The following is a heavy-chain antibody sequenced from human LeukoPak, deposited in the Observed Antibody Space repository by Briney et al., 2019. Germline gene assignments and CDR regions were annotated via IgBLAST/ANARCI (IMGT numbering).Heavy chain of an antibody. J-gene: IGHJ6*02. CDR2: ISGSGGRT. CDR1: ILTFNADV. V-gene: IGHV3-23*01. Sequence: GGSLRLSCAASILTFNADVMGWVRQAPGKGLECISAISGSGGRTYYADSVKGRFAISRDNSRNTLYLQMNSLRLEDTAIYYCARVSGRIQIWPQPLGDGMDVWGQGATVTVSS. CDR3: ARVSGRIQIWPQPLGDGMDV. D-gene: IGHD5-18*01.